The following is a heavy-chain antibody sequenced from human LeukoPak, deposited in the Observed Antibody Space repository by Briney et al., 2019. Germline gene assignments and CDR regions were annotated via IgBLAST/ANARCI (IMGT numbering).Heavy chain of an antibody. CDR3: ARAGRYYDSSGPDDAFDI. D-gene: IGHD3-22*01. CDR2: ISSSGST. V-gene: IGHV4-61*02. J-gene: IGHJ3*02. CDR1: GDSISSGDYY. Sequence: SETLSLTCTVSGDSISSGDYYWSWIRQPAGKGLEWIGRISSSGSTNYNPSLKSRVTISVDTSKNQFSLKLSSVTAADTAVYYCARAGRYYDSSGPDDAFDIWGQGTMVTVSS.